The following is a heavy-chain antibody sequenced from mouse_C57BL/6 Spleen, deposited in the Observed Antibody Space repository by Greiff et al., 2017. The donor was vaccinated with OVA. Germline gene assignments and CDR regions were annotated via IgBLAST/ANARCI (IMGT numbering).Heavy chain of an antibody. V-gene: IGHV1-55*01. CDR3: ARYYYSNYDFDY. CDR2: IYPGSGST. J-gene: IGHJ2*01. D-gene: IGHD2-5*01. CDR1: GYTFTSYW. Sequence: VQLQQPGAELVKPGASVKMSCKASGYTFTSYWITWVKQRPGQGLEWIGDIYPGSGSTNYNEKFKSKATLTVDTSSSTAYMQLSSLTSEDSAVYYCARYYYSNYDFDYWGQGTTLTVSS.